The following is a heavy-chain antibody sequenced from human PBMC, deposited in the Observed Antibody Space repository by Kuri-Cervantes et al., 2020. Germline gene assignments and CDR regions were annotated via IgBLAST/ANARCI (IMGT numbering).Heavy chain of an antibody. CDR3: AKPDRGVVKDY. CDR2: ISGSGGST. D-gene: IGHD4-23*01. Sequence: GESLKISCAASGFTLSTYWMHWVRQVPGKGLVWVSRISGSGGSTYYADSVKGRFTISRDNSKNTLYLQMNSLRAEDTAVYYCAKPDRGVVKDYWGQGTLVTVSS. V-gene: IGHV3-23*01. J-gene: IGHJ4*02. CDR1: GFTLSTYW.